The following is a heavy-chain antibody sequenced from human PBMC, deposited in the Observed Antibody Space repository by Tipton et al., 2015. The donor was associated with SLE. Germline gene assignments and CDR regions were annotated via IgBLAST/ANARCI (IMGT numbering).Heavy chain of an antibody. J-gene: IGHJ3*02. Sequence: TLSLTCAVYGGSFSGYYWSWIRQPPGKGLEWIGEINHSGSTNYNPSLKSRVTISVDTSKNQFSLKLSSVTAADTSVYYCARGKDYDFWSGYYRRDASDIWGQVTIVTVSS. CDR3: ARGKDYDFWSGYYRRDASDI. CDR2: INHSGST. D-gene: IGHD3-3*01. V-gene: IGHV4-34*01. CDR1: GGSFSGYY.